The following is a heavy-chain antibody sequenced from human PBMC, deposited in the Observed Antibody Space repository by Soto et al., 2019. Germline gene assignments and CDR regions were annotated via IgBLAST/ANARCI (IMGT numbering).Heavy chain of an antibody. Sequence: QVHLVQSGPELKKPGSSVRVSCKASGDTFSSYTINWVRQAPGLGLEWMGRTIPILSMSNYAPKFQGRTTITADKSTSTAYMELSSLRSEDTAMYYCATSYGSGSQAFDHWGQGALVTVSS. D-gene: IGHD3-10*01. CDR3: ATSYGSGSQAFDH. CDR1: GDTFSSYT. V-gene: IGHV1-69*02. J-gene: IGHJ4*02. CDR2: TIPILSMS.